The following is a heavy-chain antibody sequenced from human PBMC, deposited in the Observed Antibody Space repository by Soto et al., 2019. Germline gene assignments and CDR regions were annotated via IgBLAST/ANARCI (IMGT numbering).Heavy chain of an antibody. D-gene: IGHD4-4*01. CDR2: IIPILGTA. Sequence: ASVKVSCKASGGTFSTYPISWVRQAPGQGLEWMGGIIPILGTANYAKKFQGRVTITADESTSTAYMELSSLRSEDTAMYYCAREERWLQFRSPFYYYGMDVWGQGTTVTVSS. CDR1: GGTFSTYP. V-gene: IGHV1-69*13. J-gene: IGHJ6*02. CDR3: AREERWLQFRSPFYYYGMDV.